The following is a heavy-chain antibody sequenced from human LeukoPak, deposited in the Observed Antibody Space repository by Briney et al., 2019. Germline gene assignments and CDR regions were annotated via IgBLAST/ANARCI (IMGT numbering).Heavy chain of an antibody. J-gene: IGHJ4*02. D-gene: IGHD3-22*01. V-gene: IGHV3-7*01. CDR1: GFTFSSYW. Sequence: PGGSLRLSCAASGFTFSSYWMSWVRQAPGKGLEWVANIKQGGSEKYYVDSVKGRFTISRDNAKNSLYLQMNSLRAEDTAVYYCARAKYYYDSSGYYYYWGQGTLVTVSS. CDR2: IKQGGSEK. CDR3: ARAKYYYDSSGYYYY.